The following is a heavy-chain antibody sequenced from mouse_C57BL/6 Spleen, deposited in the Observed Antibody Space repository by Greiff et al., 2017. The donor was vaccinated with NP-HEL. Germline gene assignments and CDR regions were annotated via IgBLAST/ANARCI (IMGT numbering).Heavy chain of an antibody. D-gene: IGHD2-4*01. V-gene: IGHV5-9-1*02. CDR2: ISSGGDYI. J-gene: IGHJ4*01. Sequence: EVKLVESGEGLVKPGGSLKLSCAASGFTFSSYAMSWVRQTPEKRLEWVAYISSGGDYIYYADTVKGRFTISRDNARNTLYLQMSSLKSEETAMYYGTRDYDSYAMDDWGQGTSVTVSS. CDR1: GFTFSSYA. CDR3: TRDYDSYAMDD.